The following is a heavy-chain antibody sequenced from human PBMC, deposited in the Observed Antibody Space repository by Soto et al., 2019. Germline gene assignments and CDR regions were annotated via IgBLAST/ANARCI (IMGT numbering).Heavy chain of an antibody. CDR2: IFYSGTT. CDR3: ARDLWVEPELYYYGMDV. J-gene: IGHJ6*02. D-gene: IGHD1-1*01. Sequence: KASETLSLTCTFSCDSIISADYYWSWIRQTPGKGLEWIGHIFYSGTTYYNPSLKSRLTISVDTSKNHFSLRLTSVTAADTAVYYCARDLWVEPELYYYGMDVWGQGTTVTVSS. V-gene: IGHV4-30-4*01. CDR1: CDSIISADYY.